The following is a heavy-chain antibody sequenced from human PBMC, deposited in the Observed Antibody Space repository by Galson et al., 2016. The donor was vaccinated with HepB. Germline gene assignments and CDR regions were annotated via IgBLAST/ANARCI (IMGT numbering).Heavy chain of an antibody. CDR1: GFVFSDAW. CDR3: AWHYYDTSGYFPLGL. Sequence: SLRLSCAASGLTSGFVFSDAWLSWVRQTPKKGLEWVGRMKSRGSGGTTDYAAPVKGRFTISSEDSRNTLYLQMNSLKSEDAGVYYCAWHYYDTSGYFPLGLWGQGTLVTVSS. CDR2: MKSRGSGGTT. D-gene: IGHD3-22*01. J-gene: IGHJ4*02. V-gene: IGHV3-15*01.